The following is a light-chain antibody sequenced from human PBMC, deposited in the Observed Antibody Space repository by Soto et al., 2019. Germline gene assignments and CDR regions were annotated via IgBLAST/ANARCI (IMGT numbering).Light chain of an antibody. CDR2: EAF. V-gene: IGKV3-15*01. CDR1: QNVRSN. Sequence: EVVMTQSPVTLTVSPGERATLSCRASQNVRSNLAWYQHKTGQAPRLLISEAFSRATGIPDRFRGSGSGTEFTLTINNVQSEDLAVYYCQRYNEWPRHTFGQGTKLEIK. J-gene: IGKJ2*01. CDR3: QRYNEWPRHT.